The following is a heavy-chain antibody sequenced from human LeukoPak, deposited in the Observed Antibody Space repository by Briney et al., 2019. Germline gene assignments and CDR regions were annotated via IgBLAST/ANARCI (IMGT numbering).Heavy chain of an antibody. CDR1: DDAVTTSY. CDR3: ARGAPRGAAGTLEWMG. Sequence: SETLSLTCTVSDDAVTTSYWSWIRQPAGKGLEWIGRIYTSGSTNYNPSLKSRVTMSVDTSKNQFSLKLSSVTAADTAVYYCARGAPRGAAGTLEWMGWGQGTLVTVSS. V-gene: IGHV4-4*07. D-gene: IGHD6-13*01. CDR2: IYTSGST. J-gene: IGHJ4*02.